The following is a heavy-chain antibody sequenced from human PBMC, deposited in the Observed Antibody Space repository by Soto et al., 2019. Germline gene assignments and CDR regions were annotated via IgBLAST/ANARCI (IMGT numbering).Heavy chain of an antibody. CDR2: ISTRGNVI. V-gene: IGHV3-48*02. Sequence: GGSLRLSCAASGFTFSSYIMNCVRQAPGKGLEWISYISTRGNVIKYADSVTGRFTASRDNAKSSIYLQMNSLRHEYTATYYCARAMDYSNYVGVAWGQGTLVTVSS. J-gene: IGHJ4*02. D-gene: IGHD4-4*01. CDR1: GFTFSSYI. CDR3: ARAMDYSNYVGVA.